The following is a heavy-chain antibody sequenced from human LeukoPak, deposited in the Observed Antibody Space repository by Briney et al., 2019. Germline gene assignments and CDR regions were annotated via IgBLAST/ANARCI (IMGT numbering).Heavy chain of an antibody. CDR3: ARALGSGYDWDY. V-gene: IGHV4-59*01. CDR2: IYYSGST. D-gene: IGHD5-12*01. CDR1: GGSISSYY. J-gene: IGHJ4*02. Sequence: SETLSLTCTVSGGSISSYYWSWIRQPPGKGLEWIGYIYYSGSTNYNPSLKSRVTISVDTSKNQFSLKLSSVTAADTAVYYCARALGSGYDWDYWGQGTLVTVSS.